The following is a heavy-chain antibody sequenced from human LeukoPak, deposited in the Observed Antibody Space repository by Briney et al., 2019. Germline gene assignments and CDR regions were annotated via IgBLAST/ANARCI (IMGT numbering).Heavy chain of an antibody. CDR3: AKDWGVGGGYRLWGPYYYYYGMDV. D-gene: IGHD5-18*01. J-gene: IGHJ6*02. V-gene: IGHV3-23*01. CDR2: ISGSGGST. CDR1: GFTFSSYA. Sequence: PGASLRLSCAASGFTFSSYAVSWVRQAPGKGLEWVSAISGSGGSTYYADSVKGRFTISRDNSKNTLYLQMNSLRAEDTAVYYCAKDWGVGGGYRLWGPYYYYYGMDVWGQGTTVTVSS.